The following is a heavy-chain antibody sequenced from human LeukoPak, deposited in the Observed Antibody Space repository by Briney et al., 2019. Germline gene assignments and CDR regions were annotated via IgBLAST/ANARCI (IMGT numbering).Heavy chain of an antibody. D-gene: IGHD6-19*01. CDR2: IYYSGST. CDR1: GGSISSSSYY. V-gene: IGHV4-39*01. J-gene: IGHJ4*02. Sequence: SETLSLTCTVSGGSISSSSYYWGWIRQPPGKGLEWIVSIYYSGSTYYNPSLKSRVTISVDTSKNQFSLKPSSVTAADTAVYYCARRRSVATDYWGQGTLVTVSS. CDR3: ARRRSVATDY.